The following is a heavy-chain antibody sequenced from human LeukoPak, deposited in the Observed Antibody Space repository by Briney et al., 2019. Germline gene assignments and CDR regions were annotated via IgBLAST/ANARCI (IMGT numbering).Heavy chain of an antibody. CDR2: VSYSGSS. D-gene: IGHD7-27*01. J-gene: IGHJ4*02. Sequence: SETLSLTCTVSGGSISNYYWSWIRQPPGKRLEWIGYVSYSGSSSTNPSLESRVTISVDRSKNQFSLRLSSVTASATAVYYCARLQGRGDNYLVYCGQGTLVTVSS. V-gene: IGHV4-59*08. CDR1: GGSISNYY. CDR3: ARLQGRGDNYLVY.